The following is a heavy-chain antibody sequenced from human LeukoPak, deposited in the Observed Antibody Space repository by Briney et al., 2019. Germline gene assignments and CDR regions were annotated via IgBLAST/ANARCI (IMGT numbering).Heavy chain of an antibody. CDR2: IYYSGST. V-gene: IGHV4-59*12. J-gene: IGHJ6*03. D-gene: IGHD1-7*01. CDR3: ARDRGSRDWNYGYYYYMDV. Sequence: SETLTLTCTVSGGSISSYYWSWIRQPPGKGLEWIGYIYYSGSTNYNPSLKSRVTISVDTSKNQFSLKLSSVTAADTAVYYCARDRGSRDWNYGYYYYMDVWGKGTTVTVSS. CDR1: GGSISSYY.